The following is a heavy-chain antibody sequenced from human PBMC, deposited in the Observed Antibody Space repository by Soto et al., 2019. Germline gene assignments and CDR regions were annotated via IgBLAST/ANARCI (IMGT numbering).Heavy chain of an antibody. J-gene: IGHJ6*02. CDR1: GGSISSYY. D-gene: IGHD4-17*01. CDR2: IYYSGST. CDR3: ARDSLTHDYGDYIPGDV. V-gene: IGHV4-59*01. Sequence: PSETLSLTCTVSGGSISSYYWSWIRQPPGKGLEWIGYIYYSGSTNYNPSLKSRVTISVDTSKNQFPLKLSSVTAADTAVYYCARDSLTHDYGDYIPGDVWGQGTTVTVSS.